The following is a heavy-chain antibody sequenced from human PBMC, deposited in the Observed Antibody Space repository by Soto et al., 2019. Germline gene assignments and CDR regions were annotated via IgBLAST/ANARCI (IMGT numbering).Heavy chain of an antibody. Sequence: QVQLVQSGAEVKKPGASVKVSCKASGYTFTSYGISCVRQSPGQGLEWMGWISAYNGNTNYRQKIKGRDTMTTDTSTSTAYMELRSLRSDDTGVYYFARDEAVAGYWFNPWGEGTMVTVSS. V-gene: IGHV1-18*01. CDR3: ARDEAVAGYWFNP. CDR1: GYTFTSYG. D-gene: IGHD6-19*01. CDR2: ISAYNGNT. J-gene: IGHJ5*02.